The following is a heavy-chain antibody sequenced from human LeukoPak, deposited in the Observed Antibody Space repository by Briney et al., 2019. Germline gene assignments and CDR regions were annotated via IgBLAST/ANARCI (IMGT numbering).Heavy chain of an antibody. CDR1: GFTFDDYG. CDR2: INWNGGST. V-gene: IGHV3-20*04. CDR3: ARNYYDSSGYYYIDY. Sequence: GGSLRLSCAAYGFTFDDYGMSWVRQAPGKGLEWVSGINWNGGSTGYADSVKGRFTISRDNAKNSLYLQMNSLRAEDTALYYCARNYYDSSGYYYIDYWGQGTLVTVSS. J-gene: IGHJ4*02. D-gene: IGHD3-22*01.